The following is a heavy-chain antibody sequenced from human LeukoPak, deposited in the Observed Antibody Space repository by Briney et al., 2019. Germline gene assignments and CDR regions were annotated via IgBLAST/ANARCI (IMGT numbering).Heavy chain of an antibody. J-gene: IGHJ4*02. V-gene: IGHV4-4*07. Sequence: TSETLSLTCTVSGGSISSYYWSWIRQPAGKGLEWIGRIYTSGSTNYNPSLKSRLTMSVDTSKNQFSLNLSSLTAADTAFNYCAASRGYDFWSGYYRYDYWGQGTLVTVSS. CDR3: AASRGYDFWSGYYRYDY. CDR1: GGSISSYY. CDR2: IYTSGST. D-gene: IGHD3-3*01.